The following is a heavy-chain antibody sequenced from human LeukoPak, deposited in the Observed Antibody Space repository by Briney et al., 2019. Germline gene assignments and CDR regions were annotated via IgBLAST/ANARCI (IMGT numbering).Heavy chain of an antibody. Sequence: GGSLRLSCEGSGFTFGTYGMNWVRQGPGKGLEWLAVIFYDSSEEYYGDSVKGRFTISRDNSKNTLYLQMNSLRAEDTAVYYCAREDYWGQGTLVTVSS. CDR2: IFYDSSEE. CDR1: GFTFGTYG. CDR3: AREDY. V-gene: IGHV3-33*08. J-gene: IGHJ4*02.